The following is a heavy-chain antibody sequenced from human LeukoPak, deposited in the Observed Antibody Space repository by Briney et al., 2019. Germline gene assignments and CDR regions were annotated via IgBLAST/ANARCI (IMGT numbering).Heavy chain of an antibody. CDR2: INHSGST. CDR1: GGSFSGYY. V-gene: IGHV4-34*01. CDR3: ARLSASGLDY. D-gene: IGHD6-19*01. Sequence: SETLSLTCAVYGGSFSGYYWSWLRQPPGKGLEWIGEINHSGSTTYNPSLKSRVTITVDTSKNQFSLKLSSVTAADTAVYYCARLSASGLDYWGQGTLVTVSS. J-gene: IGHJ4*02.